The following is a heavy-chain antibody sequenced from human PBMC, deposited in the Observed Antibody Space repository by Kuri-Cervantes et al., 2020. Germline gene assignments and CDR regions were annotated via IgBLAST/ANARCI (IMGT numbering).Heavy chain of an antibody. J-gene: IGHJ4*02. Sequence: SETLSLTCTVSGGSISSSSYYWGWIRQPPGKGLEWIGSIYYSGSTYYNPSLKSRVTISVDTSKNQFSLKLSSVAAADTAVYYCARAGQVDSYLTRFDYWGQGTLVTVSS. V-gene: IGHV4-39*01. CDR3: ARAGQVDSYLTRFDY. D-gene: IGHD5-18*01. CDR1: GGSISSSSYY. CDR2: IYYSGST.